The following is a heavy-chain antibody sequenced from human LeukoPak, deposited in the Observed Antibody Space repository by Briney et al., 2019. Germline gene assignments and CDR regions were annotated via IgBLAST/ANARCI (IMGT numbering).Heavy chain of an antibody. Sequence: PGGSLRLSCAASGFTFRDHYMSWIRQAPGKGLEWISYISSSSRSIYYADSVKGRFTISRDNAKNSLYLQMNSLRAADTAVYYCARLRTGSYVSSWGQGTLVTVSS. D-gene: IGHD3-10*01. CDR1: GFTFRDHY. J-gene: IGHJ4*02. V-gene: IGHV3-11*01. CDR3: ARLRTGSYVSS. CDR2: ISSSSRSI.